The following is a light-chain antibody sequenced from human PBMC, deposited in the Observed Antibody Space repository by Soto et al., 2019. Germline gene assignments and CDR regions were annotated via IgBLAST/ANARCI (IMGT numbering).Light chain of an antibody. V-gene: IGKV3-20*01. J-gene: IGKJ5*01. Sequence: EIVLTQSPGTLSLSPGERATLSCRASHSLSRGYLAWYQQKPGQAPRLLIYGASSRATGIPDRFSGSGSGTDFTLTISRLEPEDCAVYYCQQYGSSLITFGQGTRLETK. CDR3: QQYGSSLIT. CDR2: GAS. CDR1: HSLSRGY.